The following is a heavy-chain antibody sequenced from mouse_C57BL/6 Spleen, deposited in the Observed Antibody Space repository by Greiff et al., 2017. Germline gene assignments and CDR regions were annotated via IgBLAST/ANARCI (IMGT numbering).Heavy chain of an antibody. CDR1: GYAFSSSW. D-gene: IGHD2-4*01. CDR2: IYPGDGDT. Sequence: LQESGPELVKPGASVKISCKASGYAFSSSWMNWVKQRPGKGLEWIGRIYPGDGDTNYNGKFKGKATLTADKSSSTAYMQLSSLTSEDSAVYFCAREGAYDYDGAWFAYWGQGTLVTVSA. V-gene: IGHV1-82*01. CDR3: AREGAYDYDGAWFAY. J-gene: IGHJ3*01.